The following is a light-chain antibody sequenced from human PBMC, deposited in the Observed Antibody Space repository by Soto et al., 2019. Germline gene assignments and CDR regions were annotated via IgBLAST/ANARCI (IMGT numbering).Light chain of an antibody. Sequence: DIQMTQSPSTLSASVGDRVIITCRASHSISKWLAWYQQKPGKAPKLLIYGASSLESGVPSRFSGSGSGTEFTLTISSLQPDDFATYYCQQYNSYDMWTLGPGTKVDIK. CDR3: QQYNSYDMWT. CDR1: HSISKW. V-gene: IGKV1-5*01. J-gene: IGKJ1*01. CDR2: GAS.